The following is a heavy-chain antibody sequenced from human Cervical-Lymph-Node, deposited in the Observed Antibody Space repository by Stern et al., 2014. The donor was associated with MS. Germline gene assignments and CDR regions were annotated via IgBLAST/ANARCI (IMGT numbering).Heavy chain of an antibody. CDR1: GFTFSNHL. J-gene: IGHJ4*02. V-gene: IGHV3-30-3*01. CDR3: AREDGALDY. Sequence: QVQLVQSGGGVVQPGRSLRLSCAASGFTFSNHLMHWVRQAPGKGLEWVAVIWRDGTNSVNADSVKGRFTFSRDNSKDTLHLQMNSLTPEDTAVYYCAREDGALDYWGQGTLVTVSS. CDR2: IWRDGTNS. D-gene: IGHD4/OR15-4a*01.